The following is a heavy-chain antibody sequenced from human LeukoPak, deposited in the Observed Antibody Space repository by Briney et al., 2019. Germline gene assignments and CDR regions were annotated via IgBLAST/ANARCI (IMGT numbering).Heavy chain of an antibody. V-gene: IGHV1-2*02. J-gene: IGHJ4*02. Sequence: GASVTVSFMSSGYTFTYYYMHWVRQPPAQGRELMGWINPYNGFTNYAQKFQDRLIMTRDTPITTAYMEIKSLTSDDTSVCYCVPTSEAYTSSWNVWGPGTLVTVSS. CDR2: INPYNGFT. CDR3: VPTSEAYTSSWNV. D-gene: IGHD6-13*01. CDR1: GYTFTYYY.